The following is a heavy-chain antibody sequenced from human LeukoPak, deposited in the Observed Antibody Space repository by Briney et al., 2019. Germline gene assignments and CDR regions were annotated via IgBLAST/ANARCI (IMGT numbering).Heavy chain of an antibody. V-gene: IGHV1-69*13. D-gene: IGHD3-22*01. CDR2: IIPIFGTA. CDR3: ARVPYYYDSSGYFQFDP. J-gene: IGHJ5*02. Sequence: SVRVSCKASGGTFSSYAISWVRQAPGQGLEWMGGIIPIFGTANYAQKFQGRVTITADESTSTAYMELSSLRSEDTAVYYCARVPYYYDSSGYFQFDPWGQGTLVTVSS. CDR1: GGTFSSYA.